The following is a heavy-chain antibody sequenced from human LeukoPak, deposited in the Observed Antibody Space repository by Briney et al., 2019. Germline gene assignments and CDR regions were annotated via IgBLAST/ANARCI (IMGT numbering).Heavy chain of an antibody. D-gene: IGHD3-10*01. CDR3: ARDKTYGSGGFDY. J-gene: IGHJ4*02. V-gene: IGHV4-4*02. CDR1: GGSISSSNW. Sequence: SGTLSLTCAVSGGSISSSNWWSWVRPPPGKGLEWIGEIYHSGSTNYNPSLKSRVTISVDKSKNQFSLKLSSVTAADTAVYYCARDKTYGSGGFDYWGQGTLVTVSS. CDR2: IYHSGST.